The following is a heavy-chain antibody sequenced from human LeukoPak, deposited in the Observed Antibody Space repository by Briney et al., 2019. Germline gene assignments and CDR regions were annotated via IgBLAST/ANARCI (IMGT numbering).Heavy chain of an antibody. V-gene: IGHV3-48*03. CDR1: GFTFSSYE. Sequence: GGSLRLSCAASGFTFSSYEMNWVRQAPGTGLEGVSYISSSGSTIYYADSVKGRFTISRDNAKNSLYLQMNSLRAEDTSVYYCARASAVATSPFDYWGQGTLVTVSS. CDR2: ISSSGSTI. CDR3: ARASAVATSPFDY. J-gene: IGHJ4*02. D-gene: IGHD5-12*01.